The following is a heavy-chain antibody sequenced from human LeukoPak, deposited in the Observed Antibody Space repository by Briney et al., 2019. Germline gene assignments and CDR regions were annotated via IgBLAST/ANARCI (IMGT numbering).Heavy chain of an antibody. Sequence: KPSETLSLTCTVSGGSISSYYWSWIRQPAGKGLEWIGRIYTSGSTSYNPSLKSRVTMSVDTSKNQFSLKLSSVTAADTAVYYCARDRRYCSGGSCYSIFDYWGQGTLVTVSS. V-gene: IGHV4-4*07. CDR2: IYTSGST. CDR1: GGSISSYY. J-gene: IGHJ4*02. CDR3: ARDRRYCSGGSCYSIFDY. D-gene: IGHD2-15*01.